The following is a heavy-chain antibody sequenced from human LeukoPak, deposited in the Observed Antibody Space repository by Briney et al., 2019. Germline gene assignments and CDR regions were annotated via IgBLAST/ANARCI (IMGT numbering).Heavy chain of an antibody. CDR3: ARGMMDCSSINCYVGYYGMDV. J-gene: IGHJ6*02. CDR2: LSRSGTAI. Sequence: PGGSLRLSCAASGFTLSDYEMNWVRQAPGRGLEWVSFLSRSGTAIHYADSVRGRFTISRDDAKNSLHLQINSLRAEDTAVYYCARGMMDCSSINCYVGYYGMDVWGQGTTVTVSS. V-gene: IGHV3-48*03. D-gene: IGHD2-2*01. CDR1: GFTLSDYE.